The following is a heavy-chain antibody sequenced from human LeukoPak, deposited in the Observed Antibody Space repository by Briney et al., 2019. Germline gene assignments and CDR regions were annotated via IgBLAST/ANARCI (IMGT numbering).Heavy chain of an antibody. CDR2: ISSGGSTI. V-gene: IGHV3-48*02. CDR3: AREPPGNYDDSGHYYAYFDC. J-gene: IGHJ4*02. Sequence: GGSLRLSCAASGFIFGDYNMNWVRQAPGKGLEWVSYISSGGSTIYYADTVEGRFTISRDNARNSLYLQMNGLTDEDTAVYYCAREPPGNYDDSGHYYAYFDCWGQGALVTVSS. D-gene: IGHD3-22*01. CDR1: GFIFGDYN.